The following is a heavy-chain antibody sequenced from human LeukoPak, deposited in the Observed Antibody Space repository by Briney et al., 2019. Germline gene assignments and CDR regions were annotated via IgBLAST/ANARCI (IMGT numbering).Heavy chain of an antibody. V-gene: IGHV4-4*09. J-gene: IGHJ3*02. CDR3: ARHAGGYVLGYDAFDI. CDR1: GGSISSYY. D-gene: IGHD5-12*01. Sequence: PSETLSLTCTVSGGSISSYYWSCIRQPPGKGLEGIGYIYTSGSTNYNPSLKSRVTISVDTSKNQFSLKLSSVTAADTAVYYCARHAGGYVLGYDAFDIWGQGTMVTVSS. CDR2: IYTSGST.